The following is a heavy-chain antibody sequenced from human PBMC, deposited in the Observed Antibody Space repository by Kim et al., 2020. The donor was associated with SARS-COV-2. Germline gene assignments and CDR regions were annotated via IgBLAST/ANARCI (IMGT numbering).Heavy chain of an antibody. Sequence: GGSLRLSCAASGFTFSSYAMHWVRQAPGKGLEWVAVISYDGSNKYYADSVKGRFTISRDNSKNTLYLQMNSLRAEDTAVYYCARAPRYCSSTSCFDYWG. J-gene: IGHJ4*03. CDR2: ISYDGSNK. D-gene: IGHD2-2*01. CDR1: GFTFSSYA. CDR3: ARAPRYCSSTSCFDY. V-gene: IGHV3-30*04.